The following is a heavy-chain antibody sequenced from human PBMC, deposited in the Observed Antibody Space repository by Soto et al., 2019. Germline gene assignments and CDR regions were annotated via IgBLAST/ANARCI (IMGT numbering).Heavy chain of an antibody. V-gene: IGHV4-34*01. J-gene: IGHJ6*02. D-gene: IGHD3-3*01. Sequence: SETLSLTCAVYGGSFSGYYWSWIRQPPGKGLEWXXEINHSGSTNYNPSLKSRVTISVDTSKNQFSLKLSSVTAADTAVYYCARGGRRITIFGVVHARYYYGMDVWGQGTTVTVSS. CDR2: INHSGST. CDR1: GGSFSGYY. CDR3: ARGGRRITIFGVVHARYYYGMDV.